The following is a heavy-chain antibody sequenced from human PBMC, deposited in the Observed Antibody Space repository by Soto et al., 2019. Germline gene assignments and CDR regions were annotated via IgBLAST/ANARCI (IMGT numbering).Heavy chain of an antibody. CDR2: INPNSGGT. D-gene: IGHD3-16*01. CDR1: GYTFTGYY. V-gene: IGHV1-2*04. J-gene: IGHJ6*02. Sequence: ASVKVSCKASGYTFTGYYIHWVRQAPGQGLECMGWINPNSGGTNYAQKFQGWVTMTRDTSISTAYMELSRLRSDDTAVYYCARDLGLSSYGMDVWGQGTTVTVSS. CDR3: ARDLGLSSYGMDV.